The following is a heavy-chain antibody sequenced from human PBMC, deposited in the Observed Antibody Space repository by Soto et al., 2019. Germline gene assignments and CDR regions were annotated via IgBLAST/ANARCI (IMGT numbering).Heavy chain of an antibody. CDR2: IYSGGST. CDR3: AGSSSAYYYYYYMDV. Sequence: EVQLVESGGGLVQPGGSLRLCCAASGFTVSSNYMSWVRQAPGKGLEWVSVIYSGGSTYYADSVKGRFTISRHNSKNSLYLQMNSLRAEDTAVYYCAGSSSAYYYYYYMDVWGKGTTVTVSS. CDR1: GFTVSSNY. V-gene: IGHV3-53*04. J-gene: IGHJ6*03. D-gene: IGHD6-13*01.